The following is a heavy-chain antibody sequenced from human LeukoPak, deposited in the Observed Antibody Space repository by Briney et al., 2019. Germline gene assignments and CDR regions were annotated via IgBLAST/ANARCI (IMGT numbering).Heavy chain of an antibody. Sequence: GVSLRLSCAASGLTFSSSSINWVRQAPGKGLEWVSYISSGSTYIYYADSVKGRFTISRDNAKNSLYLQMNNLRAEDTAVYYCAREAAVETHWGQGTLVTVSS. D-gene: IGHD5-24*01. CDR2: ISSGSTYI. V-gene: IGHV3-21*01. CDR3: AREAAVETH. J-gene: IGHJ4*02. CDR1: GLTFSSSS.